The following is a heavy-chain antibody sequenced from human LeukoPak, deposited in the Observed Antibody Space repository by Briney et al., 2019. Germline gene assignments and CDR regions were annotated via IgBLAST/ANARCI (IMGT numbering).Heavy chain of an antibody. D-gene: IGHD3-10*01. J-gene: IGHJ6*03. CDR2: MNPNSGNT. CDR1: GYTFTSYD. V-gene: IGHV1-8*03. Sequence: ASVKVSCKASGYTFTSYDINWVRQATGQGLEWMGWMNPNSGNTGYAQKFQGRVTITRNTSISTAYMELSSLRSEDTAVYYCSWIRGALGFYFMDVWGKGTTVTISS. CDR3: SWIRGALGFYFMDV.